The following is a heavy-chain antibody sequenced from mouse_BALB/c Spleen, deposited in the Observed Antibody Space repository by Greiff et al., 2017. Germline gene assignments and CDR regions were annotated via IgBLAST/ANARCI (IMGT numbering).Heavy chain of an antibody. CDR1: GYTFTSYY. V-gene: IGHV1S56*01. D-gene: IGHD2-14*01. Sequence: VQLQQSGPELVKPGASVKMSCKASGYTFTSYYIHWVKQRPGQGLEWIGWIYPGDGSTKYNEKFKGKTTLTADKSSSTAYMLLSSLTSEDSAIYFCANRDYYAMDYWGQGTSVTVSS. CDR3: ANRDYYAMDY. J-gene: IGHJ4*01. CDR2: IYPGDGST.